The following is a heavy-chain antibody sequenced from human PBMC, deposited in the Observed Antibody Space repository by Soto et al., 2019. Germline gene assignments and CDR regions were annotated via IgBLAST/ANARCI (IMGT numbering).Heavy chain of an antibody. D-gene: IGHD3-3*01. V-gene: IGHV1-8*01. Sequence: ASVKVSCKASGYTFTSYDINWVRQATGQGLEWMGWMNPNSGNTGYAQKFQGRVTMTRNTSISTAYMELSSLRSEDTAVYYCATGEVLRFLEWFPPWFDPWGQGTLVTV. J-gene: IGHJ5*02. CDR3: ATGEVLRFLEWFPPWFDP. CDR1: GYTFTSYD. CDR2: MNPNSGNT.